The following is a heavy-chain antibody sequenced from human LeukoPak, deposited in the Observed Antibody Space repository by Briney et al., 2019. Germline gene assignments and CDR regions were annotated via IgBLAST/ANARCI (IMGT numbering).Heavy chain of an antibody. V-gene: IGHV3-23*01. Sequence: SGGSLRLSCAASGFTFSSYAMSWVRQAPGKGLEWVSAISGSGGGTYYADSVKGRFTISRDNSKNTLYLQMNSLRAEDTAVYYCAKDPGYSYGYYYYYGMDVWGQGTTVTVSS. J-gene: IGHJ6*02. D-gene: IGHD5-18*01. CDR1: GFTFSSYA. CDR2: ISGSGGGT. CDR3: AKDPGYSYGYYYYYGMDV.